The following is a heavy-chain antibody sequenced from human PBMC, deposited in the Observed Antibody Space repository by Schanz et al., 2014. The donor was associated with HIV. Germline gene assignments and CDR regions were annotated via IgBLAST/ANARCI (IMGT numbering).Heavy chain of an antibody. Sequence: EVQLVESGGGLVQPGRSLRLSCAASGFTFNSYGMHWVRQAPGKGLEWAPSISESGGRTYYADSVNGRFTISRDNSKNTLYLQMTTLRIDDTAVYYCAKPEYDSRGNSQSHFDYWGQGTLVTVSS. V-gene: IGHV3-23*04. J-gene: IGHJ4*02. D-gene: IGHD3-22*01. CDR3: AKPEYDSRGNSQSHFDY. CDR2: ISESGGRT. CDR1: GFTFNSYG.